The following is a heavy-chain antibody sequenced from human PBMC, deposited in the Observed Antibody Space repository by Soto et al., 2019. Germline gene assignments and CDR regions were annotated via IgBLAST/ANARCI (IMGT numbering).Heavy chain of an antibody. CDR1: GFTFSSYA. CDR3: ARGPTIKGASDY. CDR2: ISYDGSNK. Sequence: PGGSLRLSCAASGFTFSSYAMHWVRQAPGKGLEWVAVISYDGSNKYYADSVKGRFTISRDNSKNTLYLQMNSLRAEDTAVYYCARGPTIKGASDYWGQGTLVTVSS. D-gene: IGHD1-1*01. V-gene: IGHV3-30-3*01. J-gene: IGHJ4*02.